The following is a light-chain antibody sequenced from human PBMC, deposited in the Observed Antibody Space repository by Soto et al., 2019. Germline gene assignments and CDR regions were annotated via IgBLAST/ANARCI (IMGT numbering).Light chain of an antibody. Sequence: QSVLTQPASVSGSPGQSITISCTGTSGDIGSYNRVSWYQQHPGKAPKLIIYEVTDRPSGVSNRFSGSKSGNTASLTISGLQAEDEAEYYCSSYTNINTRACVVGPGTKLTVL. V-gene: IGLV2-14*01. CDR2: EVT. CDR1: SGDIGSYNR. J-gene: IGLJ1*01. CDR3: SSYTNINTRACV.